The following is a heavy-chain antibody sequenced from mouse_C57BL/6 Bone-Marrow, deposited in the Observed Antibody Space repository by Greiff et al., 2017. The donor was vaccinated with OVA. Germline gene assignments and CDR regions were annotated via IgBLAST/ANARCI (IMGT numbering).Heavy chain of an antibody. J-gene: IGHJ1*03. D-gene: IGHD1-1*01. CDR2: ISNGGGST. CDR3: ARQRYGSSLYWYFDV. V-gene: IGHV5-12*01. Sequence: EVQGVESGGGLVQPGGSLKLSCAASGFTFSDYYMYWVRQTPEKRLEWVAYISNGGGSTYYPDTVKGRFTISRDNAKNTLYLQMSRLKSEDTAMYYCARQRYGSSLYWYFDVWGTGTTVTVSS. CDR1: GFTFSDYY.